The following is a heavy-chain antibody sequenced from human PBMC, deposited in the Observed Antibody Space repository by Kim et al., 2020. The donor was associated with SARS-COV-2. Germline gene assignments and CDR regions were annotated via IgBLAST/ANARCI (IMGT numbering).Heavy chain of an antibody. CDR1: GFTFNNYA. D-gene: IGHD3-10*01. CDR2: LSGGGDIT. V-gene: IGHV3-23*01. CDR3: AKMVVMTTPYYGMDV. Sequence: GGSLRLSCAASGFTFNNYAMSWVRQAPGKGLEWVSSLSGGGDITYYADSVKGRFTISRDNSRNMLYLRINTLRAEDTAIYYCAKMVVMTTPYYGMDVRGQGTTVTVSS. J-gene: IGHJ6*02.